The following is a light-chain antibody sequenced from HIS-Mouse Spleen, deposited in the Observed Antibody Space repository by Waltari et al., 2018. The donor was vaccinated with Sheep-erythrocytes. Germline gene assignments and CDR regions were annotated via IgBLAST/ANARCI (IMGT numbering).Light chain of an antibody. J-gene: IGLJ2*01. V-gene: IGLV4-60*03. CDR2: LEGSGSY. CDR3: QAWDSSTVV. CDR1: SGHSSYI. Sequence: QPVLTQSSSASASLGSSVKLTCTLSSGHSSYIIAWHQQQPGKAPRYLMKLEGSGSYNKGSGVPDRFSGSNSGNTATLTISGTQAMDEADYYCQAWDSSTVVFGGGTKLTVL.